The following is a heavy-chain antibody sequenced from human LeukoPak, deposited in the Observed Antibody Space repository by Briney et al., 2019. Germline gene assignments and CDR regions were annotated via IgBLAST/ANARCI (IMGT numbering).Heavy chain of an antibody. J-gene: IGHJ4*02. D-gene: IGHD6-19*01. Sequence: SQTLSLTCAVSGGSISSGGYSWSWIRQPPGKGLEWIGYIYYSGSTNYNPSLKSRVTISVDTSKNQFSLKLSSVTAADTAVYYCARGGYSSGWLNFDYWGQGTLVTVSS. CDR2: IYYSGST. V-gene: IGHV4-61*08. CDR1: GGSISSGGYS. CDR3: ARGGYSSGWLNFDY.